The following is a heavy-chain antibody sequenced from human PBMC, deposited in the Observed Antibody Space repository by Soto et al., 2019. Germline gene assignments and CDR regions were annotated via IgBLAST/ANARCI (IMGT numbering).Heavy chain of an antibody. D-gene: IGHD4-17*01. CDR1: GFSFSDYY. Sequence: QMQLVESGGGLVEPGGSLRLSCSASGFSFSDYYMYWIRQAPGKGLEWLSDISSSGSGTYYPDSVKGRLTISRDNAENTVSLQMNSLRTEDTAMYYCARTYTGDYRYGLDVWCPGTTVTVSS. J-gene: IGHJ6*02. V-gene: IGHV3-11*01. CDR3: ARTYTGDYRYGLDV. CDR2: ISSSGSGT.